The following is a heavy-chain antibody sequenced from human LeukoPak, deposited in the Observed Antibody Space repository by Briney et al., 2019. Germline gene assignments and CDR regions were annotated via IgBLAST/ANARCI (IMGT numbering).Heavy chain of an antibody. D-gene: IGHD5-12*01. Sequence: GGSLRLSCAASGFTFSSQAMSWVRQAPGKGLEWVSDITGSGGSTYYAASVKGRFTISRDNSKNTLYLQMNSLRAEDTAVYYCARGSSGYDRDAFDIWGQGTMVTVSS. J-gene: IGHJ3*02. CDR2: ITGSGGST. CDR3: ARGSSGYDRDAFDI. V-gene: IGHV3-23*01. CDR1: GFTFSSQA.